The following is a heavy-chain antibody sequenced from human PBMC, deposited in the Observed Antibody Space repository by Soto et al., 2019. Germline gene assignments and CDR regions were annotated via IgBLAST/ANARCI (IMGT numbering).Heavy chain of an antibody. J-gene: IGHJ6*02. Sequence: ASVKVSCQASGYTFTSYYMHWVRQAPGQGLEWMGIINPSGGSTSYAQKFQGRVTMTRDTSTSTVYMELSSLRSEDTAVYYCARDPKFGEFDYYGMDVWGQGTTVTVSS. CDR2: INPSGGST. V-gene: IGHV1-46*01. CDR3: ARDPKFGEFDYYGMDV. CDR1: GYTFTSYY. D-gene: IGHD3-10*01.